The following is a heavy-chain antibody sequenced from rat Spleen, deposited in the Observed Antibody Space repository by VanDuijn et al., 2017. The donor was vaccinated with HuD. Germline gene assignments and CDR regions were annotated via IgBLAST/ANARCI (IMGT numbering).Heavy chain of an antibody. CDR2: ISNAGDT. CDR3: SPLPGHNLDY. V-gene: IGHV5-29*01. D-gene: IGHD1-4*01. Sequence: EVQLVESGGGLVQPGRSLKLSCAASGFTFSDYGVAWVRQAPTTGLEWVASISNAGDTYYPDSVKGRFSISRENAKSTTYLHMNSLRSEDTATYDGSPLPGHNLDYWGQGVMVTASS. J-gene: IGHJ2*01. CDR1: GFTFSDYG.